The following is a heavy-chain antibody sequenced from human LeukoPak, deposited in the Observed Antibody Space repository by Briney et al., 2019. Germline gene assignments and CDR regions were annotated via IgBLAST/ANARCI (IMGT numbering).Heavy chain of an antibody. CDR1: GYTFTSYG. CDR3: ARTSHYYDSSDY. J-gene: IGHJ4*02. D-gene: IGHD3-22*01. V-gene: IGHV1-18*01. CDR2: ISAYNGNT. Sequence: ASVKVSCKASGYTFTSYGIRWVRQAPGQGLEWMAWISAYNGNTNYAQKLQGRVTMTRDMSTSTVYMELSSLRSEDTAVYYCARTSHYYDSSDYWGQGTLVTVSS.